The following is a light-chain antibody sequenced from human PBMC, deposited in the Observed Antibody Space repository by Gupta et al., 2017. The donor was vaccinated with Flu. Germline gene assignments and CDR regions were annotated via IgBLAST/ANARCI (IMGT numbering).Light chain of an antibody. V-gene: IGKV1-5*03. CDR3: QQYNAYPLT. Sequence: DIKMTQSPSTLSAVVGDRVTITCRASQNINKWLAWYQQKPGKATRLLIYEASTLESGVPSRFNGGGSGTEFTLTISSLQPHDVATFYCQQYNAYPLTFGGGTAVEIK. J-gene: IGKJ4*01. CDR1: QNINKW. CDR2: EAS.